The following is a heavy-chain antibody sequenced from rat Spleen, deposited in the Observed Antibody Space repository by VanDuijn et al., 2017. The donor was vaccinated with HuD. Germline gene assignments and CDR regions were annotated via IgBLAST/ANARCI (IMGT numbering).Heavy chain of an antibody. CDR1: GFTFSDYY. D-gene: IGHD1-4*01. CDR3: ARPNYPGFNYFDY. CDR2: ISYDGSST. J-gene: IGHJ2*01. V-gene: IGHV5-7*01. Sequence: EVQLVESGGGLVQPGRSLKLSCAASGFTFSDYYMAWVRQAPKKGLEWVASISYDGSSTYYRDSVKGRFTISRDNTKSTLYLQIDSLRSEDTATYYCARPNYPGFNYFDYWGQGVMVTVSS.